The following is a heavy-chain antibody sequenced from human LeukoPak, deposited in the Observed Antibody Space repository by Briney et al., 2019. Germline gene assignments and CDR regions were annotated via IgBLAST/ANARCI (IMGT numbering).Heavy chain of an antibody. J-gene: IGHJ5*02. CDR1: GFTFSSYS. CDR3: ARDGA. Sequence: GGSLRLSCAASGFTFSSYSMNWVRQAPGKGLEWVSYISSSSTIYYADSVKGRFTISRDNAKNSLYLRMNSLRAEDTAVYYCARDGAWGQGTLVTVSS. CDR2: ISSSSTI. V-gene: IGHV3-48*01.